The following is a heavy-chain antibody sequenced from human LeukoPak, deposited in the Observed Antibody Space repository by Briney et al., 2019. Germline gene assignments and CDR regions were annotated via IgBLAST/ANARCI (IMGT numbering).Heavy chain of an antibody. Sequence: PGGSLRLSCAASGFTFSTNYMSWVRPAPGKGLEWVSLISTDETTYSADSVRGRFTISRDNSRNTLFLQMDRLRPEDTAVYYCATDGYNYLEHWGQGTLVIVSS. D-gene: IGHD5-24*01. V-gene: IGHV3-53*01. J-gene: IGHJ4*02. CDR2: ISTDETT. CDR3: ATDGYNYLEH. CDR1: GFTFSTNY.